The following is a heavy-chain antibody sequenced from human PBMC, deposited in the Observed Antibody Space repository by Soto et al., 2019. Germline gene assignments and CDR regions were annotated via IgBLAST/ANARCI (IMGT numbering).Heavy chain of an antibody. CDR3: ARQDYYYMDV. J-gene: IGHJ6*03. V-gene: IGHV4-59*08. CDR2: IYYSGST. Sequence: SETLSLTCTVSGCSISSYYWSWIRQPPGKGLEWIGYIYYSGSTNYNPSLKSRVTISVDTSKNQFSLKLSSVTAADTAVYYCARQDYYYMDVWGKGTTVTVSS. CDR1: GCSISSYY.